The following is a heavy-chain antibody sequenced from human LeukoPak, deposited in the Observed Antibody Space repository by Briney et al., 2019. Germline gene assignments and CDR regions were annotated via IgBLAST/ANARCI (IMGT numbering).Heavy chain of an antibody. CDR2: IYYSGSS. J-gene: IGHJ4*02. V-gene: IGHV4-59*01. CDR1: GGSISSYY. D-gene: IGHD4-23*01. Sequence: SETLSLTCTVSGGSISSYYWSWIRQPPGKGLEWIGYIYYSGSSNYNPSLKSRVTISVDTSKNQFSLKLSSVTAADTAVYYCARARLRWQLGMDHWGQGTLVTVSS. CDR3: ARARLRWQLGMDH.